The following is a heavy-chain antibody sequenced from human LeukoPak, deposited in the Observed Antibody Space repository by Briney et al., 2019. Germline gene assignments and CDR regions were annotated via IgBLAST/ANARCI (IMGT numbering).Heavy chain of an antibody. V-gene: IGHV1-2*02. CDR2: INPNSGGT. CDR3: ARTTVTTGNADY. Sequence: ASVKVSCKASGYTFTGYYMHWVRQAPGQGLEWMGWINPNSGGTNYAQKFQGRVTMTRDTSISTAYMELSRLRSDDTAVYYCARTTVTTGNADYWGQGTLVTVSS. D-gene: IGHD4-17*01. J-gene: IGHJ4*02. CDR1: GYTFTGYY.